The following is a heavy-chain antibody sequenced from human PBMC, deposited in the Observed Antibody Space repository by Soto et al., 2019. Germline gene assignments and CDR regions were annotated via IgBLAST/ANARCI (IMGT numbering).Heavy chain of an antibody. CDR2: VNPIVSMS. J-gene: IGHJ4*02. Sequence: QVQLVQSGAEVKRPGSSVKVSCKASGDTFNFYSINWVRQAPGLGLEWMGRVNPIVSMSNYAQKFQGRVTMTADKSTRTAYRELSSLRSEDTAIYYCASSSGSGYRAFDYWGQGALVTVSS. CDR1: GDTFNFYS. D-gene: IGHD3-10*01. V-gene: IGHV1-69*02. CDR3: ASSSGSGYRAFDY.